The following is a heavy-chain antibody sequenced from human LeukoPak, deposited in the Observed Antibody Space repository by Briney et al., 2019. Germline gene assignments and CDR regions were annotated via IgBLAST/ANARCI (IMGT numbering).Heavy chain of an antibody. Sequence: ASVTVSCKASGYTFTGYYMHWVRQAPGQGLEWMGWINPDTGATDIAQKFQGRVAMTRDTSISAAYMELSRLRSDDTAVYFCTRDHCSYINCYEDYYYGMDVWGQGTTVTVSS. CDR1: GYTFTGYY. V-gene: IGHV1-2*02. CDR2: INPDTGAT. CDR3: TRDHCSYINCYEDYYYGMDV. D-gene: IGHD2-15*01. J-gene: IGHJ6*02.